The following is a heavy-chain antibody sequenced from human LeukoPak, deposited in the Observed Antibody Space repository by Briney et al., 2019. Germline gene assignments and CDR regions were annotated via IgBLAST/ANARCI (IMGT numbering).Heavy chain of an antibody. CDR1: GGSISNYY. Sequence: TSQTLSLTCTVSGGSISNYYWSWIRQPPRKGLEWIAYIDYSGSTRYNSSLESLVTISVDTSKNQFSLKLTSVTAADSAVYYCARLALGYCSGGTCPYHFDHWGQGTLVTVSS. D-gene: IGHD2-15*01. CDR3: ARLALGYCSGGTCPYHFDH. J-gene: IGHJ5*02. CDR2: IDYSGST. V-gene: IGHV4-59*01.